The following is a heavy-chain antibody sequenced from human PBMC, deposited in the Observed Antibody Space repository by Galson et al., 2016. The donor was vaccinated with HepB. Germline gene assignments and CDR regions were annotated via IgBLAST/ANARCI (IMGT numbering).Heavy chain of an antibody. CDR2: IDQSERER. V-gene: IGHV3-7*03. CDR3: VRKRYYYENKKGWFDL. J-gene: IGHJ5*02. Sequence: SLRLSCAASGFSLSSYWMSWVRQAPGKGLEWVASIDQSERERDYVDSVKGRLTIFRDNAKNALYLQMNSPRVEDTAVYHCVRKRYYYENKKGWFDLWGQGALVTVSS. D-gene: IGHD3-22*01. CDR1: GFSLSSYW.